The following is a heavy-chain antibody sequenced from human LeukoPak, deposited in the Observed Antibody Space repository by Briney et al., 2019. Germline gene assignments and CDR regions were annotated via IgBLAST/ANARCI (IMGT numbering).Heavy chain of an antibody. D-gene: IGHD3-10*01. Sequence: GASVKVSCKASGYSFTGYYMHWVRQAPGQGLEWMGWINPNSGGTNYAQKFQDRVTMTRDTSISTAYMELSRLRSDDTAVYYCARDLEVRGVLYYFDYWGQGTLVTVSS. CDR1: GYSFTGYY. CDR2: INPNSGGT. J-gene: IGHJ4*02. V-gene: IGHV1-2*02. CDR3: ARDLEVRGVLYYFDY.